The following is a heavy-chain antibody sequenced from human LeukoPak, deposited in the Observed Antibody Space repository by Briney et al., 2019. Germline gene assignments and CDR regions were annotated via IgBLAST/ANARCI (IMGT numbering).Heavy chain of an antibody. CDR1: GGTISSSNW. V-gene: IGHV4-4*02. CDR2: NYHGGST. Sequence: SETLSLTCAVSGGTISSSNWRSWVRQPPGKGQEWIGVNYHGGSTNNNPSLKSRVTISVDKSKNQFSLKLSSVTAADTAVYYCARRDCSGGSCSRAGYWYYGLWGRGTLVTVSS. D-gene: IGHD2-15*01. CDR3: ARRDCSGGSCSRAGYWYYGL. J-gene: IGHJ2*01.